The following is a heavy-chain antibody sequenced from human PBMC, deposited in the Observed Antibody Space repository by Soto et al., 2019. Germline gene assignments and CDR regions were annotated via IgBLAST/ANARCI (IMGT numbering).Heavy chain of an antibody. J-gene: IGHJ6*02. V-gene: IGHV1-46*01. CDR1: GYTFTSYY. Sequence: ASVKVSCKASGYTFTSYYMHWVRQAPGQGLEWMGIINPSGGSTSYAQKFQGRVTMTRDTSTSTVYMELSRLRSEDTAVYYCAISVYSSGWYYYYYYYGMDVWGQGTTVTVSS. CDR2: INPSGGST. D-gene: IGHD6-19*01. CDR3: AISVYSSGWYYYYYYYGMDV.